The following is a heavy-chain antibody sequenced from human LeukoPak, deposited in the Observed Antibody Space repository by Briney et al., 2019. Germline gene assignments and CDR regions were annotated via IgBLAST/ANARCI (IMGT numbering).Heavy chain of an antibody. D-gene: IGHD2-15*01. Sequence: SETLSLTCTVSGGSISSYYWSWIRQPPGKGLEWIGYIYYSGSTNYNPSLKSRVTISVDTSKNQFSLKLSSVTAADTAVYYCARIGAAEACDYWGQGTLVTVSS. CDR1: GGSISSYY. J-gene: IGHJ4*02. V-gene: IGHV4-59*01. CDR3: ARIGAAEACDY. CDR2: IYYSGST.